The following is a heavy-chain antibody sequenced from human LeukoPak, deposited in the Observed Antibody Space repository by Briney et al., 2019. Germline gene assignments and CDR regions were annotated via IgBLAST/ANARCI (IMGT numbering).Heavy chain of an antibody. CDR1: GFTFSSYA. CDR3: AKKVVVGATSPYSDFQD. J-gene: IGHJ1*01. D-gene: IGHD1-26*01. CDR2: ISGSGVTT. Sequence: GGSLRLSCVASGFTFSSYAMSWVRQAPGKGLEWVSAISGSGVTTHYAGSMEGRFSISRDNSRNTLYLQMNSLRAEDTALYYCAKKVVVGATSPYSDFQDWGQGTLVTVSS. V-gene: IGHV3-23*01.